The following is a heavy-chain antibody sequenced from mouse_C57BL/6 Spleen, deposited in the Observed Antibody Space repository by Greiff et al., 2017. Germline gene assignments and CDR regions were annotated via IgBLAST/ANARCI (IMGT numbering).Heavy chain of an antibody. Sequence: EVHLVESGPELVKPGASVKMSCKASGYTFTDYNMHWVKQSHGKSLEWIGYINPNNGGTSYNQKFKGKATLTVNKSSSTAYMELRSLTSEDSAVYYCARPDGYYVAMDYWGQGTSVTVSS. CDR1: GYTFTDYN. V-gene: IGHV1-22*01. J-gene: IGHJ4*01. CDR2: INPNNGGT. CDR3: ARPDGYYVAMDY. D-gene: IGHD2-3*01.